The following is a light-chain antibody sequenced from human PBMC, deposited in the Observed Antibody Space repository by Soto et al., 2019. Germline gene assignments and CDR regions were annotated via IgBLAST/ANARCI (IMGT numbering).Light chain of an antibody. V-gene: IGKV1-5*01. CDR1: QNIGGW. J-gene: IGKJ2*01. Sequence: DFQRTQSPPTLSASVGDTVTLTCRASQNIGGWLAWYQQRPGRAPKLLIYEASTLASGVPSRFTGSGSGTHFTLTIEGLKPDDAATEYCQQHNDYATFGQGTKVDIK. CDR2: EAS. CDR3: QQHNDYAT.